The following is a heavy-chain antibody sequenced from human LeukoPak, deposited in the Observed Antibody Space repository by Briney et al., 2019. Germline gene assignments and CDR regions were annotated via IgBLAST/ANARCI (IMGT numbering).Heavy chain of an antibody. V-gene: IGHV3-74*01. J-gene: IGHJ4*02. Sequence: PGGSLRLSCVASGFTFSNYWMHWVRQAPGKGLVWVSRIKGDGSSTSYADSVKGRFTISRDNAKNTLFLQMNSLRAEDTAVYYCVRDGVGAPPFDYWGQGALVTVSS. D-gene: IGHD1-26*01. CDR3: VRDGVGAPPFDY. CDR1: GFTFSNYW. CDR2: IKGDGSST.